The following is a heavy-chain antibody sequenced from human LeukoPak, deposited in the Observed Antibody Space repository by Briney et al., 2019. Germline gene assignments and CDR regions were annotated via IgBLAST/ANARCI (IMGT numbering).Heavy chain of an antibody. V-gene: IGHV4-34*01. CDR1: GGSFSGYY. CDR2: INHSGST. CDR3: ARPSGYSYGYVPSYFDY. Sequence: SETLSLTCAVYGGSFSGYYWSWIRQPPGKGLEWIGEINHSGSTNYNPSLKSRVTISVDTSKNQFSLKLSSVTAADTAVYYCARPSGYSYGYVPSYFDYWGQGTLVTVSS. J-gene: IGHJ4*02. D-gene: IGHD5-18*01.